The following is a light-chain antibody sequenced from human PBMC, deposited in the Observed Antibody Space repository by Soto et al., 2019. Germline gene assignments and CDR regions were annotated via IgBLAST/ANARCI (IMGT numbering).Light chain of an antibody. CDR3: QQYNTYSRT. CDR2: DAS. V-gene: IGKV1-5*01. Sequence: DIQMTQSPSTLSAFVGDRVTITCRASQIISRWLAWYQQKPGKAPKLLIYDASSLESGVPSRFSGSGSGTDFSLTISGLQHNDFATHYCQQYNTYSRTFGQGTKVEIK. CDR1: QIISRW. J-gene: IGKJ1*01.